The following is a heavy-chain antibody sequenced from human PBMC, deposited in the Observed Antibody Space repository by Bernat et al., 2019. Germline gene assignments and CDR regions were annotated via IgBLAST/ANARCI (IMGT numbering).Heavy chain of an antibody. Sequence: QVQLQESGPGLVKPSGTLSLTCAVSGVSISSSNWWSWVRQPPGKGLEWIGEIYHSGSTNYNPSLKSRVTISVDKSKNQFSLKLSSVTAADTAVYYCARIDWGWYGEEGYYYYYGMDVWGQGTTVTVSS. J-gene: IGHJ6*02. CDR3: ARIDWGWYGEEGYYYYYGMDV. D-gene: IGHD3-10*01. CDR1: GVSISSSNW. CDR2: IYHSGST. V-gene: IGHV4-4*02.